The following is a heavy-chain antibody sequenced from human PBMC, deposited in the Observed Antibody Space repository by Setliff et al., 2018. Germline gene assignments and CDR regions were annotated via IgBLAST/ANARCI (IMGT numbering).Heavy chain of an antibody. CDR3: ARVPRLEWLLPTFDS. Sequence: ASVKVSCKTSGYTFINYGLSWMRQAPGQGLEWMGWISGYNGNTEYAQNLQGRVTMTIDTSKSTAYMELRSLRSDDTAVYYCARVPRLEWLLPTFDSWGPGTLVTVSS. CDR1: GYTFINYG. CDR2: ISGYNGNT. J-gene: IGHJ4*02. D-gene: IGHD3-3*01. V-gene: IGHV1-18*01.